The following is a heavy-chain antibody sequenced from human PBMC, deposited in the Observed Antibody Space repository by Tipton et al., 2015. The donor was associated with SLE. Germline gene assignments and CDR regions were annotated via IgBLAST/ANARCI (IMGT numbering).Heavy chain of an antibody. CDR1: GGSISSGSYY. CDR3: ARACNSGYDFDY. D-gene: IGHD5-12*01. V-gene: IGHV4-61*02. Sequence: TLSLTCTVSGGSISSGSYYWSWIRQPAGKGLEWIGRIYTSGSTNYNPSLKSRVTISVDTSKNQFSLKLSSVTAADTAVYYCARACNSGYDFDYWGQGTLVPVSS. CDR2: IYTSGST. J-gene: IGHJ4*02.